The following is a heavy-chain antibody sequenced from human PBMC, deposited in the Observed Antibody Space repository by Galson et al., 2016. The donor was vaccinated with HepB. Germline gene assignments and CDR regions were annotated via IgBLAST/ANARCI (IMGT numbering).Heavy chain of an antibody. CDR3: VHIQAIGIAASKFDS. Sequence: PALVKPTQTLTLTCTFSGFSLTSGAVGVGWIRQPPGKALEWLGAVYGNDDNRYSPSLSTRLTITRDASKDQVVLRLTNLDPVDSGTYYCVHIQAIGIAASKFDSWGQGSLVTVSS. D-gene: IGHD6-25*01. J-gene: IGHJ4*02. CDR1: GFSLTSGAVG. CDR2: VYGNDDN. V-gene: IGHV2-5*04.